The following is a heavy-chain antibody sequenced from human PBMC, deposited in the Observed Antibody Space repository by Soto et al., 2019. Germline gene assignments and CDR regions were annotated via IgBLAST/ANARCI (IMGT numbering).Heavy chain of an antibody. D-gene: IGHD3-3*01. V-gene: IGHV5-51*01. CDR2: IYPGDSDT. J-gene: IGHJ4*02. Sequence: GESLKISCEGSGYSFTKYWIGWVRQMPGKGLEWMGIIYPGDSDTRYSPSFQGQVTISADKSISTAYLQWSSLKASDTAMYYCARQGTKSSFDFWSGHYYFDYWGQGSLVTVSS. CDR1: GYSFTKYW. CDR3: ARQGTKSSFDFWSGHYYFDY.